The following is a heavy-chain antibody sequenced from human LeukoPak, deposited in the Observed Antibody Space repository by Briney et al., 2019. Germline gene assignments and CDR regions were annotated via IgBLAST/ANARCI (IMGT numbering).Heavy chain of an antibody. V-gene: IGHV4-59*11. D-gene: IGHD6-25*01. J-gene: IGHJ6*03. Sequence: SETLSLTCVVSGGLISSHYWSWIRQPPGKGLEWIGYIYFSGYTNHNPSLKSRVTISVDTSNNQFSLRLSSVTAADTAVYYCARSERRAQKDTYYNHYYYMDVWGKGTTVTVSS. CDR2: IYFSGYT. CDR1: GGLISSHY. CDR3: ARSERRAQKDTYYNHYYYMDV.